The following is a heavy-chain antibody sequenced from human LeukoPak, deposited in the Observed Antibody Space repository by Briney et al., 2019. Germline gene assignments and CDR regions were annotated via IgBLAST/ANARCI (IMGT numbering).Heavy chain of an antibody. D-gene: IGHD4-17*01. Sequence: SETLSLTCTVSGGSISSGDYYWSWIRQPPGKGLEWIGYIYYSGSTYYNPSLKSRVTISVDTSKNQFSLKLSSVTSADTAVYYCASDCTVTTVGGSFDWFDPWGQGTLVTVSS. CDR1: GGSISSGDYY. V-gene: IGHV4-30-4*08. CDR2: IYYSGST. J-gene: IGHJ5*02. CDR3: ASDCTVTTVGGSFDWFDP.